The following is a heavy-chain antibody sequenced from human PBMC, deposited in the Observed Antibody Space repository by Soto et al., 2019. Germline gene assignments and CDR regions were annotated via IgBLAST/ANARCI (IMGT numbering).Heavy chain of an antibody. CDR3: AKAGFSSSWSPTYFDY. CDR2: ISGTGYNT. J-gene: IGHJ4*02. D-gene: IGHD6-13*01. CDR1: GFTFTSYA. Sequence: EVQLLESGGGLVQPGGSLRLSCAASGFTFTSYAMNWVRLAPGKGLEWVSAISGTGYNTYYADSVKGRFTISRDNTKNTLYLQMNSLRADDTVVYYCAKAGFSSSWSPTYFDYWGQGTLVTVSS. V-gene: IGHV3-23*01.